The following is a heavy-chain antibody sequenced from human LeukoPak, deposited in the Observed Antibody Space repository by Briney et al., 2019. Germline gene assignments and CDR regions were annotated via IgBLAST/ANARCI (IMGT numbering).Heavy chain of an antibody. D-gene: IGHD1-26*01. CDR3: ARDYSGSYSNYYGMDV. CDR2: IYYSGST. CDR1: GGSISSGDYY. Sequence: SQTLSLTCTVSGGSISSGDYYWSWIRQPPGKGLEWLGYIYYSGSTYYNPSLKSRVTISVDTSKNQFSLKLSSVTAADTAVYYCARDYSGSYSNYYGMDVWGQGTTVTVSS. J-gene: IGHJ6*02. V-gene: IGHV4-30-4*01.